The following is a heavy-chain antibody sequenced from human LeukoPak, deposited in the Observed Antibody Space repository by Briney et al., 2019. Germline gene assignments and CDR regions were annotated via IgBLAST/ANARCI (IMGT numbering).Heavy chain of an antibody. J-gene: IGHJ3*02. CDR1: GGSISSYY. D-gene: IGHD6-13*01. CDR3: ARDLYSSRTNDAFVI. V-gene: IGHV4-59*12. CDR2: KDYSGST. Sequence: NPSETLSLTCTVSGGSISSYYWSWIRQPPGKGLEWIGYKDYSGSTNYNRSLKSRVTISVDTSKNQFSLKLSSVTAADTAVYYCARDLYSSRTNDAFVIWGQGTMVTVSS.